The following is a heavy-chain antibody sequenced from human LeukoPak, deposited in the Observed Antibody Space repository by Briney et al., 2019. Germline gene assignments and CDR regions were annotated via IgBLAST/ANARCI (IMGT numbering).Heavy chain of an antibody. V-gene: IGHV3-7*01. CDR1: GFTFSIYA. Sequence: GGSLRLSCAASGFTFSIYAMSWVRQAPGKGLEWVANIKQDGSEKDYVDSVKGRFTISRDNAKNSLYLQMNSLRAEDTAVYSCARYCGGDCYGMDVWGQGTTVTVSS. CDR2: IKQDGSEK. D-gene: IGHD2-21*01. J-gene: IGHJ6*02. CDR3: ARYCGGDCYGMDV.